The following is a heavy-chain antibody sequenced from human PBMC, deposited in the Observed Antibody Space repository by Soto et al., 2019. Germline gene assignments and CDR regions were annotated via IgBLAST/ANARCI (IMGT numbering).Heavy chain of an antibody. CDR2: MYYSGST. D-gene: IGHD4-17*01. J-gene: IGHJ4*02. CDR1: GASISSDGYY. Sequence: QVQLQESGPGLVRPSQTLSLTCTVSGASISSDGYYWGWIRQHPGKGLEYIAYMYYSGSTYYNPSLKSRVTMSVDASKHQFSLKLSSVTAADTAVYYCARSRQTVPSRFDFWGQGALVTVSS. V-gene: IGHV4-31*03. CDR3: ARSRQTVPSRFDF.